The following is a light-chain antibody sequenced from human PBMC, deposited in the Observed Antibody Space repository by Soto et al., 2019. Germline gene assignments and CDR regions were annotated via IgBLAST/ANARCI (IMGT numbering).Light chain of an antibody. CDR1: QRVSGSS. V-gene: IGKV3-20*01. Sequence: EIVLTQSPGTLSLSPGERATLSCRASQRVSGSSVAWYQQKLGQAPRLLIYDASSRATGIPDRFSGSGSATDFTLTISRLEPEDFAVYHCQQHGNAPCTFGQGTKVEIK. CDR3: QQHGNAPCT. J-gene: IGKJ1*01. CDR2: DAS.